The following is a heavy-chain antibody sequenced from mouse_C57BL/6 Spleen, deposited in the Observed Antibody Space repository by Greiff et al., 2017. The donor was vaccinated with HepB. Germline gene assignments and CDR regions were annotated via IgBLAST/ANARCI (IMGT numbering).Heavy chain of an antibody. CDR2: INPSSGYT. J-gene: IGHJ1*03. V-gene: IGHV1-7*01. CDR1: GYTFTSYW. Sequence: QVQLQQSGAELAKPGASVKLSCKASGYTFTSYWMHWVKQRPGQGLEWIGYINPSSGYTKYNQKFKDKATLTADKSSSTAYMQLSSLTCEDSAVYYCGRGDGSGGWYLDVWGTGTTVSVSS. CDR3: GRGDGSGGWYLDV. D-gene: IGHD1-1*01.